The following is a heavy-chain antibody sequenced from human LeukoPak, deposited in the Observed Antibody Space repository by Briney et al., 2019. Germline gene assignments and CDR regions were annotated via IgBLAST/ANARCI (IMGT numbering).Heavy chain of an antibody. CDR2: IYYSGST. J-gene: IGHJ6*03. D-gene: IGHD6-13*01. CDR3: ARPTRYSSSWYGYYYYYMDV. V-gene: IGHV4-39*01. CDR1: GGSISSSSYY. Sequence: SETLSLTCTVSGGSISSSSYYWGWIRQPPGKGLEWIGSIYYSGSTYYNPSLKSRVTISVDTSKNQFSLKLSSVTAADTAVYYCARPTRYSSSWYGYYYYYMDVWGKGTTVTVSS.